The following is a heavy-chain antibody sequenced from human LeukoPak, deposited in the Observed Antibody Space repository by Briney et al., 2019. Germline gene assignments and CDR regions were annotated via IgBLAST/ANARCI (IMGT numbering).Heavy chain of an antibody. J-gene: IGHJ6*04. Sequence: ASVKVSCKASGYTFTSYAMHWVRQAPGQRLEWMGWINAGNGNTKYSQKFQGRVTITRDTSASTAYMELSSLRSEDTAVYYCARDIAAAGRFCYYYGMDVWGKGTTVTVSS. D-gene: IGHD6-13*01. V-gene: IGHV1-3*01. CDR2: INAGNGNT. CDR3: ARDIAAAGRFCYYYGMDV. CDR1: GYTFTSYA.